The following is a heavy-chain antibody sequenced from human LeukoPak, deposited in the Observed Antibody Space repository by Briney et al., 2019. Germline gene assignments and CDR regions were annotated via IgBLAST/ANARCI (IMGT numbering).Heavy chain of an antibody. V-gene: IGHV4-59*08. CDR3: ASAKRRFGEVSQYRGDAFDI. Sequence: PSETLSLTCTVAGGSISSYYWSWIRQPPGRGLEWIGYIYYSGSTNYNPSLKSRVTISVDTSKNQFSLKLSSVTAADTAVYYCASAKRRFGEVSQYRGDAFDIWGQGTMVTVSS. J-gene: IGHJ3*02. D-gene: IGHD3-10*01. CDR2: IYYSGST. CDR1: GGSISSYY.